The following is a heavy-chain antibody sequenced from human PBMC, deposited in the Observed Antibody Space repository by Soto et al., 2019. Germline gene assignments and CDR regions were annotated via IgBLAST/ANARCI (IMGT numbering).Heavy chain of an antibody. CDR1: DYTFTSFG. V-gene: IGHV1-18*04. CDR3: ARDPDYSNLFHYYGMDV. Sequence: QVQLVQSGAEVKEPGASVKVSCTASDYTFTSFGLSWVRQAPGQGLEWMGWISAYNGNTYYAERLQGRVTMTTDTSTSTAYMELRSLTSDDTAVYYCARDPDYSNLFHYYGMDVWGQGTTVTVSS. D-gene: IGHD4-4*01. CDR2: ISAYNGNT. J-gene: IGHJ6*02.